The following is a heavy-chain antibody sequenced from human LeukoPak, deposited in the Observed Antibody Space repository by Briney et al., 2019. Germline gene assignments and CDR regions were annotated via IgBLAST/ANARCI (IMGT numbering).Heavy chain of an antibody. J-gene: IGHJ4*02. Sequence: GGSLRLSCAASGFTVSSNYMSWVRQAPGKGLEWVSVIYSGGSTYYADSVKGRFTISRDNAKNSLYLQMNILRAEDTALYYCARDEHHLVQGYYFDYWGQGTLVTVCS. CDR3: ARDEHHLVQGYYFDY. CDR2: IYSGGST. D-gene: IGHD6-13*01. CDR1: GFTVSSNY. V-gene: IGHV3-66*02.